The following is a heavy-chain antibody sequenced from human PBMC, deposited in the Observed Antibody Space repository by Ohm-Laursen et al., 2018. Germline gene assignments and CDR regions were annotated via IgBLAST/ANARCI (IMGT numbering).Heavy chain of an antibody. D-gene: IGHD5-24*01. J-gene: IGHJ4*02. CDR2: ISSSSSYI. V-gene: IGHV3-21*01. CDR3: ARDGRRDGYNSGSYFDY. Sequence: SLRLSCAASGFTFSTYSMNWVRQAPGKGLEWVSSISSSSSYIYYADSVKGRFTISRDNAKNSLYLQMSSLRAEDTAVYYCARDGRRDGYNSGSYFDYWGQGTLVTVSS. CDR1: GFTFSTYS.